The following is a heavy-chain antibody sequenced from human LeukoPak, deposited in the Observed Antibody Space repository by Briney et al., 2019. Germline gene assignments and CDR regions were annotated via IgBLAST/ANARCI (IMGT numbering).Heavy chain of an antibody. CDR3: AREDRGRLRAFDI. J-gene: IGHJ3*02. D-gene: IGHD3-22*01. Sequence: SQTLSLTCTVSGGSTSSGGYYWSWIRQHPGKGLEWVGNIYYSGSTYYNPSLKSRVTISLDTSKNQFSLKLSSVTAADTAVYHCAREDRGRLRAFDIWGQGTMATVSS. CDR2: IYYSGST. CDR1: GGSTSSGGYY. V-gene: IGHV4-31*03.